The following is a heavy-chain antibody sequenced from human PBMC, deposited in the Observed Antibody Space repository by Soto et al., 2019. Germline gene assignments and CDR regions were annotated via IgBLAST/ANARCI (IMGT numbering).Heavy chain of an antibody. V-gene: IGHV4-34*01. J-gene: IGHJ6*02. Sequence: PSETLSLTCAVYGGSFSGYYWSWIRQPPGKGLEWIGEINHSGSTNYNPSLKSRVTISVDTSKNQFSLKLSSVTAADTAVYYCARGYYGSGSLYYYYGMDVWGQGTTVTSP. D-gene: IGHD3-10*01. CDR1: GGSFSGYY. CDR3: ARGYYGSGSLYYYYGMDV. CDR2: INHSGST.